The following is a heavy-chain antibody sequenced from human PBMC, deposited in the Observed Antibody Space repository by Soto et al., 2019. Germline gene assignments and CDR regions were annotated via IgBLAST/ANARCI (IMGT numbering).Heavy chain of an antibody. Sequence: QVQLQESGPGLVKSSQTLSLTCTVSGGSISSDGNYWSWIRQHPGKGLEWIGYIYYSGSTNYNPSLKSRFTTSVDTSKNQFSLKLSSVTAADTAVYYCARARMVRGIIYYYGMDVWGQGTTVTVSS. J-gene: IGHJ6*02. CDR2: IYYSGST. CDR3: ARARMVRGIIYYYGMDV. D-gene: IGHD3-10*01. V-gene: IGHV4-31*03. CDR1: GGSISSDGNY.